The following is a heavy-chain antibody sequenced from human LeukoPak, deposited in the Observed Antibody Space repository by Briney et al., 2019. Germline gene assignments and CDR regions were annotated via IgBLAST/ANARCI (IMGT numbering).Heavy chain of an antibody. V-gene: IGHV3-30-3*01. CDR1: GFTFSSYA. D-gene: IGHD5-12*01. CDR2: ISYDGSNK. J-gene: IGHJ6*02. Sequence: PGGSLRLSCAASGFTFSSYAMSWVRQAPGKGLEWVAVISYDGSNKYYADSVKGRFTISRDNSKNTLYLQMNSLRAEDTAVYYCARAPPGLRFYGMDVWGQGTTVTVSS. CDR3: ARAPPGLRFYGMDV.